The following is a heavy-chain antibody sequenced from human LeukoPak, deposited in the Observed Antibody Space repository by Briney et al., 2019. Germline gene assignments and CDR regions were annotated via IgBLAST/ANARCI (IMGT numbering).Heavy chain of an antibody. V-gene: IGHV5-51*01. CDR3: ARRYYDILTGYYSDDY. J-gene: IGHJ4*02. CDR1: GYSFTSYW. D-gene: IGHD3-9*01. CDR2: IYPGDSDT. Sequence: GESLKISCKGSGYSFTSYWIGWVRQMPGKGLEWMGIIYPGDSDTRYSPSLQGQVTISADKSISTAYLQWSSLKASDTAMYYCARRYYDILTGYYSDDYWGQGTLVTVSS.